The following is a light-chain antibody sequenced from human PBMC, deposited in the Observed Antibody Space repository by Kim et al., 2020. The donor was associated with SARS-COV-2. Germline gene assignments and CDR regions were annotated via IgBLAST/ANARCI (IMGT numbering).Light chain of an antibody. Sequence: SVAPGQTASIACSGDKLGDKYASWYQQKPGQSPVLVIFQNNRRPSGIPERFSGSKSGNTATLTISGTQAMDEADYYCQAWDSSTVIFGGGTKLTVL. J-gene: IGLJ2*01. CDR1: KLGDKY. V-gene: IGLV3-1*01. CDR2: QNN. CDR3: QAWDSSTVI.